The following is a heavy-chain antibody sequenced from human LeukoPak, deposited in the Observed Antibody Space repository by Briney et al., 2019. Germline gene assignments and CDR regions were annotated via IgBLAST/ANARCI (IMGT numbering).Heavy chain of an antibody. CDR3: ARGRLRFLEWSNFDY. D-gene: IGHD3-3*01. J-gene: IGHJ4*02. V-gene: IGHV4-59*01. Sequence: SETLSLTCTVSGGSISSYYWSWIRQPPGKGLEWIGYIYYSGSTNYNPSLKSRVTISVDTSKNQFSLKLSSVTAADTAVYYCARGRLRFLEWSNFDYWGQGTLVTVSS. CDR1: GGSISSYY. CDR2: IYYSGST.